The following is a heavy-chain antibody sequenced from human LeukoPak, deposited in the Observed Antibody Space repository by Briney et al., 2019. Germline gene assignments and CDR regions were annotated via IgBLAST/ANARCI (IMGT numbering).Heavy chain of an antibody. CDR2: ISHEGSNA. CDR1: GFVFTDYW. V-gene: IGHV3-30*03. Sequence: GGSLRLSCAASGFVFTDYWMSWVRQAPGKGLEWVAAISHEGSNAYYADSMKGRFTISRDQLKNTLYLQMNSLRAEDTAVYYCTRSSGGKLASGYSSGWYGDYFDYWGQGTLVTVSS. D-gene: IGHD6-19*01. J-gene: IGHJ4*02. CDR3: TRSSGGKLASGYSSGWYGDYFDY.